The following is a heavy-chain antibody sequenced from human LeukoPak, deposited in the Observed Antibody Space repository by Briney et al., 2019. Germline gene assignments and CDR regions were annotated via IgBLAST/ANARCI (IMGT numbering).Heavy chain of an antibody. CDR1: IDSFSNYH. CDR2: VNEVGGT. D-gene: IGHD6-19*01. CDR3: ARQLIAVAGYFDY. Sequence: SETLSLTCAVYIDSFSNYHWNWIRQTPSKGLEWIGEVNEVGGTNISPSLRNRVILSVDTSKNQFSLNLTSVTAADTAVYYCARQLIAVAGYFDYWGQGTLVTVSS. J-gene: IGHJ4*02. V-gene: IGHV4-34*01.